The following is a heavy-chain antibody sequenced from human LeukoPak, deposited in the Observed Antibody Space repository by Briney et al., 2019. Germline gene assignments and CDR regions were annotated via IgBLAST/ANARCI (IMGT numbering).Heavy chain of an antibody. J-gene: IGHJ6*02. Sequence: PGGSLRLSCAASGFTVSSNYMSWVRQAPGKGLEWVSVIYSGGSTYYADSVKGRFTISRDNSKNTLYLQMNSLRAEDTAVYYCARPRSGGYYYYGMDVWGQGTTVTVSS. V-gene: IGHV3-66*04. D-gene: IGHD2-15*01. CDR3: ARPRSGGYYYYGMDV. CDR1: GFTVSSNY. CDR2: IYSGGST.